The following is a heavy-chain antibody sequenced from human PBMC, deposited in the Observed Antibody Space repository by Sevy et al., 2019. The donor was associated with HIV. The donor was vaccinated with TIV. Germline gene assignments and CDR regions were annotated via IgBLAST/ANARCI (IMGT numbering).Heavy chain of an antibody. CDR3: ARVFSSYYFDY. Sequence: GGSLRLSCAASGFTFSSYAMSWVHQAPGKGLEWVSAISGSGGSTYYADSVKGRFTISRDNSKNTVFLQLNSLRPEDTAVYYCARVFSSYYFDYWGQGTLVTVSS. V-gene: IGHV3-23*01. CDR2: ISGSGGST. CDR1: GFTFSSYA. J-gene: IGHJ4*02.